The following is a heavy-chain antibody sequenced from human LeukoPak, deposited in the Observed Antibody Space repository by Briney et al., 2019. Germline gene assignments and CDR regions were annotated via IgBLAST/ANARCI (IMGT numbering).Heavy chain of an antibody. D-gene: IGHD7-27*01. CDR2: INGKRGDT. CDR1: GFTFTDYY. Sequence: ASVTVSCKASGFTFTDYYMHWVRQAPGQGLEWMGWINGKRGDTNYAQNFQDRVTMTRDTSTSTVYMELSRLTVDDTAVYYCARDHDWGVDYWGQGTLVTVSS. CDR3: ARDHDWGVDY. V-gene: IGHV1-2*02. J-gene: IGHJ4*02.